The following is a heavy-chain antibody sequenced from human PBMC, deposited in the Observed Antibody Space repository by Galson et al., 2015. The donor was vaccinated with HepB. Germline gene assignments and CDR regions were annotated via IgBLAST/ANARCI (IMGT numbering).Heavy chain of an antibody. Sequence: ETLSLTCTVSGGSISPFYWSWIRQPPGKGLEWIAYIYYTGGPHYNPSLMNRLAISVDTSKSQFSLKLRSVTTADTAVYYCARDLYYDFWNGYRVQPTYGMDVWGQGTTVIVSS. CDR2: IYYTGGP. CDR3: ARDLYYDFWNGYRVQPTYGMDV. D-gene: IGHD3-3*01. CDR1: GGSISPFY. V-gene: IGHV4-59*01. J-gene: IGHJ6*02.